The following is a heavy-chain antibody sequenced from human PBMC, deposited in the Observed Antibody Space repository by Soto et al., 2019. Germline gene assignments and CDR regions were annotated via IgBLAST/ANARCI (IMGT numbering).Heavy chain of an antibody. V-gene: IGHV4-38-2*01. D-gene: IGHD1-20*01. CDR2: FYHTGRT. CDR1: GYSISSGYY. Sequence: TLSLTCGVAGYSISSGYYWGWIRQPPGKGLEWIGSFYHTGRTYYNPSLKSRVTISVDTSKNQFSLKLSSVTAADTAVYYCARVLNSKLDYWGQGSLVTVSS. CDR3: ARVLNSKLDY. J-gene: IGHJ4*02.